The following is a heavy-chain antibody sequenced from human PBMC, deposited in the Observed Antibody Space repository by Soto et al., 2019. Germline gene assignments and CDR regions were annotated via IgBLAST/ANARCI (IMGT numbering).Heavy chain of an antibody. CDR2: INQEGTVK. V-gene: IGHV3-7*01. Sequence: PGGSLRLSCAASGFTFSSCWMGWLRQAPGKGLEWVANINQEGTVKYYVDSVKGRFTISRDNADNSLYLQMASLRADDTAVYYCARHGYYTFDYWGQGTPVTVSS. CDR1: GFTFSSCW. J-gene: IGHJ4*02. CDR3: ARHGYYTFDY. D-gene: IGHD4-17*01.